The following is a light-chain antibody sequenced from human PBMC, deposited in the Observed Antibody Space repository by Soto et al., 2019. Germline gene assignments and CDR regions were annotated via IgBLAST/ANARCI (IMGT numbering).Light chain of an antibody. CDR1: PGITYY. V-gene: IGKV1-33*01. CDR2: DAS. Sequence: DIQMTQSPSSLAASVGDRFTITCRASPGITYYLNWYQQKPGKAPKLLIYDASNLESGVPSRFSGSGSGTDVSFTISSLQPEDIATYYCQQYHNLPTVTFGGGTKVEI. CDR3: QQYHNLPTVT. J-gene: IGKJ4*01.